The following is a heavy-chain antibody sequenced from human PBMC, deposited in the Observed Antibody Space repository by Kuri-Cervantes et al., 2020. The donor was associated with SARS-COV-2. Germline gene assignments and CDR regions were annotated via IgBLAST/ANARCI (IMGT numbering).Heavy chain of an antibody. CDR2: TYYSGST. Sequence: GSLRLSCTVSGGSTSSHYWSWIRQPPGKGLEWIGYTYYSGSTNYNPSLKSRVTISVDTSKNQFSLKLSSVTAADTAVYYCARGDGMAGTTPYDYWGQGTLVTVSS. CDR3: ARGDGMAGTTPYDY. J-gene: IGHJ4*02. D-gene: IGHD6-19*01. CDR1: GGSTSSHY. V-gene: IGHV4-59*08.